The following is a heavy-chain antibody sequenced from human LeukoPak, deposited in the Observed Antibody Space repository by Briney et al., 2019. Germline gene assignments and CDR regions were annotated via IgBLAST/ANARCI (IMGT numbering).Heavy chain of an antibody. CDR1: AFTLSTYA. V-gene: IGHV3-64*02. CDR3: ARGRSGAYSFDY. J-gene: IGHJ4*02. Sequence: PGGSLTLSCAPYAFTLSTYAMERGGQAPGRRAEFVSAISSDGVNTFYAASVKGRFTLSRDNSKNTLYLHMGSLRLEDMAVYYCARGRSGAYSFDYWGKGTLVTVSS. D-gene: IGHD1-26*01. CDR2: ISSDGVNT.